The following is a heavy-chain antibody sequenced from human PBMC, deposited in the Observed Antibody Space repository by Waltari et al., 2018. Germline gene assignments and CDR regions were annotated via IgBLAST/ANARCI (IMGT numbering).Heavy chain of an antibody. J-gene: IGHJ4*02. CDR2: INHSGST. CDR3: AREWQLADFDY. Sequence: QVQLQQWGAGLLKPSETLSLTCAVYGGSFSGYYWSWIRQPPGKGLEWIGEINHSGSTNYNPSLKSRVTIYVDTSKNQFSLKLSSVTAADTAVYYCAREWQLADFDYWGQGTLVTVSS. D-gene: IGHD6-6*01. CDR1: GGSFSGYY. V-gene: IGHV4-34*01.